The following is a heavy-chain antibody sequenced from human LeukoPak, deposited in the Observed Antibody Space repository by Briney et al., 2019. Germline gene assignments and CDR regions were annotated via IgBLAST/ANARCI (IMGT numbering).Heavy chain of an antibody. CDR3: ARDRWYYYDSSDYCHDPFDI. D-gene: IGHD3-22*01. J-gene: IGHJ3*02. Sequence: PGGSLRLSCAASGFIFSSYGMHWVRQAPGKGLEWVAVISYDGSNKYYADSVKGRFTISRDNSKNTLYLQMNSLRPEDTAVYYCARDRWYYYDSSDYCHDPFDIWGQGTMVTVSS. CDR1: GFIFSSYG. V-gene: IGHV3-30*19. CDR2: ISYDGSNK.